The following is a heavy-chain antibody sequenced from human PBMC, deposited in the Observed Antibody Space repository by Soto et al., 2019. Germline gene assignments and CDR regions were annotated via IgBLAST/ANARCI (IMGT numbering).Heavy chain of an antibody. J-gene: IGHJ5*02. CDR3: AREVLLWFGESSGIDP. V-gene: IGHV4-34*01. CDR2: INHSGST. CDR1: GGSFSSYY. Sequence: QVQLQQWGAGLLKPSETLSLTCDVYGGSFSSYYWSWIRQPPGKGLEWIGEINHSGSTNYNPSLKSRVTISVDTSKNQFSLKLSSVTAADTAVYYCAREVLLWFGESSGIDPWGQGTLVTVSS. D-gene: IGHD3-10*01.